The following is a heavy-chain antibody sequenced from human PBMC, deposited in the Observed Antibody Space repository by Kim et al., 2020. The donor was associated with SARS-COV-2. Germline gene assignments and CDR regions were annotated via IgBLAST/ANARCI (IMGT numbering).Heavy chain of an antibody. CDR3: AKEDLQQHLVRSFDY. V-gene: IGHV3-23*01. J-gene: IGHJ4*02. CDR1: GFTFSAYA. Sequence: GGSLRLSCAASGFTFSAYAMSWVRQAPGKGLEWVSAISGSDPSTYYADSVKGRFTISRDNSKNTLYLQMNSLRAEDTAIYYCAKEDLQQHLVRSFDYWGQGTLVTVSS. CDR2: ISGSDPST. D-gene: IGHD6-13*01.